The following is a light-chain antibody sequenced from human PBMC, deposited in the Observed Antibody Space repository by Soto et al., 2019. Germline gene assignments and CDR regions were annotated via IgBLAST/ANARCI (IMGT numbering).Light chain of an antibody. CDR2: DVA. CDR3: CSYVGGDTLT. V-gene: IGLV2-11*01. J-gene: IGLJ1*01. CDR1: SRDVGFSNY. Sequence: QSVLTQPRSVSGSPGQTVTISCTGTSRDVGFSNYISWYQQHPGEAPKLVIYDVAQRPSGVPDRLSGSRSGKTASLTISGLQPDDEGDYYCCSYVGGDTLTFGSGTKVTVL.